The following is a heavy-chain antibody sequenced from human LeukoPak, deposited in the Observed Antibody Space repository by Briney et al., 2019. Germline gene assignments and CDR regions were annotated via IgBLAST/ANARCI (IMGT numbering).Heavy chain of an antibody. D-gene: IGHD3-22*01. CDR2: ISSSGSTI. CDR1: GFTFSTYE. V-gene: IGHV3-48*03. J-gene: IGHJ4*02. Sequence: GGSLRLSCAAAGFTFSTYEMNWVRQAPGKGLEWVSYISSSGSTIYYADSVKGRFTISRDNAENSLYLQMNSLRAEDTAIYYCVVITWDYWGQGTLVTVSS. CDR3: VVITWDY.